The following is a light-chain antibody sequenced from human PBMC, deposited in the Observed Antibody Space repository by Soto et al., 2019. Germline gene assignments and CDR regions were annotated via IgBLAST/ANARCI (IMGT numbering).Light chain of an antibody. CDR2: GAS. CDR1: QSVDSK. CDR3: QHYSTWLWT. V-gene: IGKV3-15*01. J-gene: IGKJ1*01. Sequence: EIVMTQSPATLSVSPGERATLSCRASQSVDSKLAWYQQKPGQGPRLLIYGASSRATGIPARFSGSGSGTEFTFTISSLQSEDFAVYYCQHYSTWLWTFGQGTKLELK.